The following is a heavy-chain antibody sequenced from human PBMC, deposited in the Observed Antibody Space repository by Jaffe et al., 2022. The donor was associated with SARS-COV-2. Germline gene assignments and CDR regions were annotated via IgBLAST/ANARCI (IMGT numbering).Heavy chain of an antibody. J-gene: IGHJ2*01. D-gene: IGHD6-19*01. CDR2: VYYSGNT. Sequence: QLQLQESGPGLVNPSETLSLTCTVSGGSISNTNFYWGCIRQPPGKGLEWIGSVYYSGNTYYSPSLKSRVSISVDTSRNQFSLKLSSVTAADTAVYYCARMAVFWYFDLWGRGTLVTVSS. V-gene: IGHV4-39*01. CDR1: GGSISNTNFY. CDR3: ARMAVFWYFDL.